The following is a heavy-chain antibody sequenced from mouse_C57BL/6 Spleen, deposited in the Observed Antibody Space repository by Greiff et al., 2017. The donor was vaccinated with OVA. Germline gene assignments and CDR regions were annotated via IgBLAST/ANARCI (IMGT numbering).Heavy chain of an antibody. CDR3: ARGGGGYFDY. J-gene: IGHJ2*01. D-gene: IGHD1-1*02. CDR2: IYPGDGDT. V-gene: IGHV1-80*01. CDR1: GYSFSSYW. Sequence: QVQLKESGAELVKPGASVKISCKASGYSFSSYWMNWVKQRPGKGLEWIGQIYPGDGDTNYNGKFKGKATLTADKSSSTAYMQLSSLTSEDSAVYFCARGGGGYFDYWGQGTTLTVSS.